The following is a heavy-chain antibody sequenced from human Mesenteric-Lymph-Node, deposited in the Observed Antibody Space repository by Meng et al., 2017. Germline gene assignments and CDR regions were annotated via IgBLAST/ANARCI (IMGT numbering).Heavy chain of an antibody. CDR1: GFTFSSYG. CDR2: ISYDGSNK. V-gene: IGHV3-30*19. Sequence: GGSLRLSCAASGFTFSSYGMHWVRQAPGKGLEWVAVISYDGSNKYYADSVKGRFTISRDNSKNTLYLQMNSLRAEDTAVYYCASRIAVAGHDAFDIWGQGTMVTVSS. D-gene: IGHD6-19*01. CDR3: ASRIAVAGHDAFDI. J-gene: IGHJ3*02.